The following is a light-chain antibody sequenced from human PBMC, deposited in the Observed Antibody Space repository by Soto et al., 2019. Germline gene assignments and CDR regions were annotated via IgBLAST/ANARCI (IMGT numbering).Light chain of an antibody. J-gene: IGKJ1*01. CDR1: QSVGSN. V-gene: IGKV3-15*01. Sequence: EIVMTQSPATLSVSPGERATLSCRASQSVGSNLAWYQQKPGQAPRLLIFSTSARATGIPARFSGRGSGTEFTLTISSLQSYDLAVYYCQQYENWPRTFGQGTDVEIK. CDR2: STS. CDR3: QQYENWPRT.